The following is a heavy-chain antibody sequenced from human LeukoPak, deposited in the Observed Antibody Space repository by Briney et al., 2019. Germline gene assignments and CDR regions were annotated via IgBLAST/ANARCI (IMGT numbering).Heavy chain of an antibody. CDR3: ARRGQAAGSKGAFDY. J-gene: IGHJ4*02. CDR2: IDYSGTT. D-gene: IGHD6-13*01. V-gene: IGHV4-39*01. CDR1: GGSISSGNYY. Sequence: TSETLSLTCTVSGGSISSGNYYWGWIRQPPGKGLEWIGSIDYSGTTYYNPSLNSRVTISVDTAKNQFSLKLSSVTAAHTALYYCARRGQAAGSKGAFDYWGQGTLVTVSS.